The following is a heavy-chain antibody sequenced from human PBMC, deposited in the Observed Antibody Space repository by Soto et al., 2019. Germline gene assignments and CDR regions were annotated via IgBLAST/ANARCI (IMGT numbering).Heavy chain of an antibody. V-gene: IGHV3-23*01. D-gene: IGHD5-18*01. Sequence: GGSLRLSCASSGFTFSSYAMSWVRQAPGKGLEWVSAISGSGGSTYYADSVKGRFTISRDNSKNTLYLQMNSLRAEDTAVYYCAKDPLDPDWYTAMALSDYWGQGTLVTVSS. CDR2: ISGSGGST. CDR1: GFTFSSYA. CDR3: AKDPLDPDWYTAMALSDY. J-gene: IGHJ4*02.